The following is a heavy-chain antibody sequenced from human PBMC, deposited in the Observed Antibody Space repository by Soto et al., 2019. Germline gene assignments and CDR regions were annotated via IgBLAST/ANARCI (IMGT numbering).Heavy chain of an antibody. D-gene: IGHD2-15*01. CDR2: VNPRGGCT. J-gene: IGHJ1*01. CDR1: GYIFTSYS. Sequence: ASVKVSFKASGYIFTSYSMHWVRQAPGQGREGMGVVNPRGGCTNYAQKFRGRITMTMDTSTRAVDMDVSSLPSKRTAGYYCAREENCSDGICYSEYFQRWGQGTLVTVSS. V-gene: IGHV1-46*01. CDR3: AREENCSDGICYSEYFQR.